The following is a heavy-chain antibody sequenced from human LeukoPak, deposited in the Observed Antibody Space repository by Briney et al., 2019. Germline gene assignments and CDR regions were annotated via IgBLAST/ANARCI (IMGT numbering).Heavy chain of an antibody. CDR3: ARVEVPAALLGFDY. D-gene: IGHD2-2*01. V-gene: IGHV1-18*01. CDR1: GYTFTDYG. J-gene: IGHJ4*02. Sequence: ASVKVSCKASGYTFTDYGITWVRQAPGQGLEWMGWISADNDYTDYSQKLQGRVTMTTDTSTSTAHLELRSLRSDDTALYYCARVEVPAALLGFDYWGQGTLVTVSS. CDR2: ISADNDYT.